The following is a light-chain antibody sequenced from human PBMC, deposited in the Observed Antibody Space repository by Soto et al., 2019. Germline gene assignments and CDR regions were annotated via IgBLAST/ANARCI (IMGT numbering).Light chain of an antibody. V-gene: IGKV3-15*01. CDR2: DIS. Sequence: EIVMTQSPATLSVSPGERATLSCRASQSFSSNLAWYQLKRGQPPRLLIYDISTRSTGVPARFSGSGSGTEFTLTISGLQSEDFALYFCQQYNNWPFSFGQGTRLEIK. J-gene: IGKJ5*01. CDR3: QQYNNWPFS. CDR1: QSFSSN.